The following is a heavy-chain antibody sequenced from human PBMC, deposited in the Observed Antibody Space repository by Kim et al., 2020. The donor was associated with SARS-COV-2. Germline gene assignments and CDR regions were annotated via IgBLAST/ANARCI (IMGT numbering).Heavy chain of an antibody. CDR2: IYYSGST. Sequence: SETLSLTCTVSGGSISSSSYYWGWIRQPPGKGLEWIGSIYYSGSTYYNPSLKSRVTISVDTSKNQFSLKLSSVTAADTAVYYCARPGWRSGWSHAFDIWGQGTMVTVSS. D-gene: IGHD6-19*01. V-gene: IGHV4-39*01. CDR3: ARPGWRSGWSHAFDI. J-gene: IGHJ3*02. CDR1: GGSISSSSYY.